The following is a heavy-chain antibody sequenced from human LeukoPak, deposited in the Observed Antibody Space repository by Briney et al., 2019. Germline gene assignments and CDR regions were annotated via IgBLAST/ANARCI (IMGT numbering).Heavy chain of an antibody. Sequence: GGSLGLSCAASGFTFSDYYMSWIRQAPGKGLEWVSYISSSGSTIYYADSVKGRFTISRDNAKNSLYLQMNSLRAEDTAVYYCASSSGWPQDFDYWGQGTLVTVSS. CDR3: ASSSGWPQDFDY. V-gene: IGHV3-11*04. CDR1: GFTFSDYY. D-gene: IGHD6-19*01. J-gene: IGHJ4*02. CDR2: ISSSGSTI.